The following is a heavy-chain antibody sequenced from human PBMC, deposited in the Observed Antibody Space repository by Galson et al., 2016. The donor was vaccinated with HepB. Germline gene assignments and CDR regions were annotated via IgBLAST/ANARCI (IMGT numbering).Heavy chain of an antibody. CDR1: GYTFNNYY. Sequence: SVKVSCKASGYTFNNYYIHWVRQAPAQGHEWMGIIHPSGGSTNYAQKFQGRVTMTRDTSTNTAYMELSSLRLEDTAVYYCARIWVRDGLDYWGQGTLVTVSS. J-gene: IGHJ4*02. D-gene: IGHD3-10*01. CDR3: ARIWVRDGLDY. CDR2: IHPSGGST. V-gene: IGHV1-46*02.